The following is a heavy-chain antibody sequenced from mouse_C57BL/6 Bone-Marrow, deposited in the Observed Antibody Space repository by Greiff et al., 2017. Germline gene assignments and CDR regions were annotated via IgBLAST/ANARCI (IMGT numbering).Heavy chain of an antibody. D-gene: IGHD5-1-1*01. V-gene: IGHV2-5*01. CDR2: IWRGGST. CDR1: GFSLTSYG. CDR3: AKIPYYYAMDY. J-gene: IGHJ4*01. Sequence: VKLMESGPGLVQPSQSLSITCTVSGFSLTSYGVHWVRQSPGQGLEWLGVIWRGGSTDDNAAFMSRLSITKDNSKSQVFFKMNSLQADDTAIYYCAKIPYYYAMDYWGQGTSVTVSS.